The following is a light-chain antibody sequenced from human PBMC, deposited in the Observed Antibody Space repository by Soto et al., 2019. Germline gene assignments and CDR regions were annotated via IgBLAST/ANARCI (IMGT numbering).Light chain of an antibody. CDR3: QSYDSSLSGSV. Sequence: QLVLTQPPSVSGAPGQRVTISCTGSSSNIGAGYDVHWYQQLPETAPKLLIYGNSNRPSGVPDRFSGSKSGTSASLAITGLQAEDEADYYCQSYDSSLSGSVFGGGTQLTVL. CDR1: SSNIGAGYD. V-gene: IGLV1-40*01. J-gene: IGLJ2*01. CDR2: GNS.